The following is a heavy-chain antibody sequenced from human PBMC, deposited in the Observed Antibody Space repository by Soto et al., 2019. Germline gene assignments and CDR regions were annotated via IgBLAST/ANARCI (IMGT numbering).Heavy chain of an antibody. Sequence: QVPLVQSGAEVKKPGSSVKVSCKASGGTFSSYAISWVRQAPGQGLEWMGGIIPIFGTANYAQKFQGRVTITADESTSTAYMELSSLRSEDTAVYYCARAGYYDSSGYTHTDAFDIWGQGTMVTVSS. J-gene: IGHJ3*02. CDR3: ARAGYYDSSGYTHTDAFDI. D-gene: IGHD3-22*01. CDR2: IIPIFGTA. V-gene: IGHV1-69*01. CDR1: GGTFSSYA.